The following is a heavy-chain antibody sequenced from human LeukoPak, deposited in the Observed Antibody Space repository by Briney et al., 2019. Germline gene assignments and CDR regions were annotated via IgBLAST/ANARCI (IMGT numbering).Heavy chain of an antibody. CDR3: AKDPGSVVVAATGY. CDR1: GFTFSSYA. J-gene: IGHJ4*02. CDR2: ISSSSSYT. V-gene: IGHV3-11*05. Sequence: PGGTLRLSCAASGFTFSSYAMSWIRQAPGKGLEWVPYISSSSSYTNYADSVKGRFTISRDNAKNSLYLQMDSLRAEDTAVYYCAKDPGSVVVAATGYWGQGTLVTVSS. D-gene: IGHD2-15*01.